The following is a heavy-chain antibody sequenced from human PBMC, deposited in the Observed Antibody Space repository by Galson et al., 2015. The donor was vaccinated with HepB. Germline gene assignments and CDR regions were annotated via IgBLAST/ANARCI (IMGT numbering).Heavy chain of an antibody. V-gene: IGHV1-8*01. CDR2: MNPDSGNT. D-gene: IGHD2-8*01. J-gene: IGHJ4*02. CDR3: ARGRYCTSGACPYYFDN. CDR1: GYTFTNSD. Sequence: SVKVSCKASGYTFTNSDINWVRQATGQGLGWMGWMNPDSGNTGYAQKFQGRVTMTRNTSISTAYMELSSLRSEDTAVYYCARGRYCTSGACPYYFDNWGPGTLVTVSS.